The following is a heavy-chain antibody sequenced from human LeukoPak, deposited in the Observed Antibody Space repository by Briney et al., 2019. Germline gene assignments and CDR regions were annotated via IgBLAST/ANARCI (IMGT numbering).Heavy chain of an antibody. CDR3: ARDLDVDIVATIEGGYYFDY. V-gene: IGHV3-21*01. CDR2: ISSSSSYI. CDR1: GFTFSSYS. J-gene: IGHJ4*02. D-gene: IGHD5-12*01. Sequence: GGSLRLSCAASGFTFSSYSMNWVRRAPGKGLEWVSSISSSSSYIYYADSVKGRFTISRDNAKNSLYLQMNSLRAEDTAVYYCARDLDVDIVATIEGGYYFDYWGQGTLVTVSS.